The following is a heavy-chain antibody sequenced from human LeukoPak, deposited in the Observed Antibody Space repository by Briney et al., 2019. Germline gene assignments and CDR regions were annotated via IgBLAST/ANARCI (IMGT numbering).Heavy chain of an antibody. CDR1: GYSISSGYY. CDR3: ARHPYDFWSGYYPHFDY. CDR2: IYHSGST. V-gene: IGHV4-38-2*01. D-gene: IGHD3-3*01. Sequence: SETLSLTXAVSGYSISSGYYWGWIRQPPGKGLEWIGSIYHSGSTYYNPSLKSRVTISVDTSKNQFSLKLSSVTAADTAVYYCARHPYDFWSGYYPHFDYWGQGTLVTVSS. J-gene: IGHJ4*02.